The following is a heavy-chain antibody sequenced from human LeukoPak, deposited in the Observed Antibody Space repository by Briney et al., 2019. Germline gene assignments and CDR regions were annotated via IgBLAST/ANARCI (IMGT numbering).Heavy chain of an antibody. CDR1: GFALTTYN. J-gene: IGHJ4*02. Sequence: ASVKVSCKASGFALTTYNIVWLRQAPGQGLEWVGWVTAFNENTHYSRKVQGRVTMTRDTSTSTAYMEVRSLTSDDTAVYYCARGGDLAWGPPAPLDSWGQGTLVTVSS. CDR2: VTAFNENT. V-gene: IGHV1-18*01. CDR3: ARGGDLAWGPPAPLDS. D-gene: IGHD2-2*01.